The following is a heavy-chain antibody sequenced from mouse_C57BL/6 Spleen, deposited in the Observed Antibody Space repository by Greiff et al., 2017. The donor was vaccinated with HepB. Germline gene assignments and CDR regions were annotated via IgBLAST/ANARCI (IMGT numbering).Heavy chain of an antibody. J-gene: IGHJ2*01. Sequence: DVHLVESGGGLVQPGGSLSLSCAASGFTFTDYYMSWVRQPPGKALEWLGFFRNKANGYTTEYSASVKVLFTISRDNSQSILYLQMNALRAEDSATYYCARYKLTCDYWGQGTTLTVSS. CDR2: FRNKANGYTT. CDR3: ARYKLTCDY. D-gene: IGHD4-1*01. V-gene: IGHV7-3*01. CDR1: GFTFTDYY.